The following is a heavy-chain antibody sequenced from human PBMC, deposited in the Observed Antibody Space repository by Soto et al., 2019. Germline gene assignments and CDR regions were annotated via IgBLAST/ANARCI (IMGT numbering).Heavy chain of an antibody. CDR3: ARIKLVEFFFINVDVYDMDV. CDR2: ISSDSRYI. V-gene: IGHV3-48*02. J-gene: IGHJ6*02. D-gene: IGHD3-16*01. CDR1: GFTLSNYA. Sequence: VQLVASGGGLVQPGGSLRLSCAASGFTLSNYAVNWVRQAPGKGLEWVSYISSDSRYIYYGDSVKGRFTISRDNARNSVYLQMNSLRDEDTAVYYCARIKLVEFFFINVDVYDMDVWGQGTPVTVSS.